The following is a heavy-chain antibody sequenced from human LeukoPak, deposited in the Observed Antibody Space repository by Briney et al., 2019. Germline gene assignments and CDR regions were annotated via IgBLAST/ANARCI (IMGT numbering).Heavy chain of an antibody. J-gene: IGHJ6*02. V-gene: IGHV1-46*01. CDR2: INPSGGST. CDR3: ARGAARAGSGMDV. D-gene: IGHD6-6*01. Sequence: ASVKVSFKASGYTFTIYYMHWVRQAPGQGLEWMGLINPSGGSTSYAQKFQGRVTMTRDTSTSTVYVELSSLRSEDTAVYYCARGAARAGSGMDVWGQGTTVTVSS. CDR1: GYTFTIYY.